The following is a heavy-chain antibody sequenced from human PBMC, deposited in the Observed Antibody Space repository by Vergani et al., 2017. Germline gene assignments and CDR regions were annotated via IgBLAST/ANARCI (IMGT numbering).Heavy chain of an antibody. CDR1: GFTFSSYG. D-gene: IGHD6-13*01. CDR2: ISYDGINK. Sequence: QVQLVESGGGVVQPGRSLRLSCAASGFTFSSYGMHWVRQAPGKGLEWVAVISYDGINKYYADSVKGRFTISRDNSKNTLYLQMNSLRAEDTAVYYCAKVPSSWGEFDYWGQGTLVTVSS. V-gene: IGHV3-30*18. CDR3: AKVPSSWGEFDY. J-gene: IGHJ4*02.